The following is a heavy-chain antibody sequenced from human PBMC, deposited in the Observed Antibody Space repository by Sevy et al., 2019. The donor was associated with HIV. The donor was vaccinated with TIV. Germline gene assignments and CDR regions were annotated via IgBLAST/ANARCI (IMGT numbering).Heavy chain of an antibody. J-gene: IGHJ4*02. CDR2: MNPHSGNT. CDR1: GYTFTTYD. CDR3: ARAPFPSSRDF. Sequence: ASVKVSCKASGYTFTTYDIHWVRQATGQGLEWMGWMNPHSGNTNNAQKFQGRVYMTRATSVGTAYMELNNLTSGDSAVYFCARAPFPSSRDFWGQGTLVTVSS. D-gene: IGHD6-6*01. V-gene: IGHV1-8*01.